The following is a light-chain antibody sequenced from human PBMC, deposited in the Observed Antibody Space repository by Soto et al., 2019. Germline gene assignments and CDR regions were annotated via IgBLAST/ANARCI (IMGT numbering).Light chain of an antibody. CDR3: QSYDSALNVYV. CDR2: DDD. V-gene: IGLV1-40*01. Sequence: QSVLTQPPSVSGAPGQRVTISCTGGSSNVGPPDAVHWYQHLSGTIPKLLIYDDDVRPSGVPDRFSASKSGTSASLVIAGLQDEDEGDYYCQSYDSALNVYVFGTGTKLTVL. CDR1: SSNVGPPDA. J-gene: IGLJ1*01.